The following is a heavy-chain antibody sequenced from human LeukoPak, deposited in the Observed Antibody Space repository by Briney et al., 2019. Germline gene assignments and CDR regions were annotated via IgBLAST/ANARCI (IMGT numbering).Heavy chain of an antibody. CDR3: ARDTPLTAYSPGWSGNSFDS. CDR2: ITGSSRST. Sequence: GGSLRLSCAASGFTFSSYAMSWVRQAPGKGLEWVSTITGSSRSTYYADSVRGRFTISRDNSKNTLYLQMNSLTAEDTAVYYCARDTPLTAYSPGWSGNSFDSWGQGTLVTVSS. V-gene: IGHV3-23*01. CDR1: GFTFSSYA. D-gene: IGHD6-19*01. J-gene: IGHJ4*02.